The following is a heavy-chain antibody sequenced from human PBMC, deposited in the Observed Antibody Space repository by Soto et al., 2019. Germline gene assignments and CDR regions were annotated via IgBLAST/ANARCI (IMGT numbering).Heavy chain of an antibody. V-gene: IGHV3-30*18. CDR1: GFTFSGFG. CDR2: ILYDGSNR. J-gene: IGHJ6*02. CDR3: AKDLRGMDV. Sequence: GGSLRLSCAGSGFTFSGFGMHWVRQAPGKGLEWVALILYDGSNRYYADSVKGRFTISRDNSKNTLYLQMNSLRAEDTAVYYCAKDLRGMDVWGQGTTVTVSS.